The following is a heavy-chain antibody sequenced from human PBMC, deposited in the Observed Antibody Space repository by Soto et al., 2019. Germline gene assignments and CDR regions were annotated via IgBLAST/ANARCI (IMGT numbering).Heavy chain of an antibody. CDR1: VFTFSSYG. V-gene: IGHV3-33*01. Sequence: GGSLRLSCAASVFTFSSYGMHWVRQAPGKGLEWVAVIWYDGSNKYYADSVKGRFTISRDNSKNTLYLQMNSSVTAADTAVYYCARAVSPNFAKLVGLKSSFDYWGQGTLVTVSS. CDR3: ARAVSPNFAKLVGLKSSFDY. J-gene: IGHJ4*02. D-gene: IGHD2-8*02. CDR2: IWYDGSNK.